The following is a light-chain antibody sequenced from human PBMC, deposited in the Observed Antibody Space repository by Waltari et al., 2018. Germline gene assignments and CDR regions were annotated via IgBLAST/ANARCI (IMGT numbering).Light chain of an antibody. CDR3: QQYNNWPWT. CDR2: GAS. J-gene: IGKJ1*01. V-gene: IGKV3-15*01. Sequence: ETVMTQSPATLSVSPGERATLSCRASQSVSSNLAWYQQKPGQAPRLLIYGASTRATGIPARVSGSGSGTEFTLTISSLQSEDFAVYYCQQYNNWPWTFGQGTKVEIK. CDR1: QSVSSN.